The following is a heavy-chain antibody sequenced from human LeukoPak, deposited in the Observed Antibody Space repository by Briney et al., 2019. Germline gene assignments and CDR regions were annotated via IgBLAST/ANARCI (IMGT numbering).Heavy chain of an antibody. Sequence: SETLSLTCTVSGGSISSYYWSWIRQPPGKGLEWIGYIYYSGSTNYNPSLKSRVTISVDTSKNQFSLKLSSATAADTAVYYCARQSWDSSSWYYYYGMDVWGQGTTVTVSS. J-gene: IGHJ6*02. D-gene: IGHD6-13*01. V-gene: IGHV4-59*08. CDR2: IYYSGST. CDR3: ARQSWDSSSWYYYYGMDV. CDR1: GGSISSYY.